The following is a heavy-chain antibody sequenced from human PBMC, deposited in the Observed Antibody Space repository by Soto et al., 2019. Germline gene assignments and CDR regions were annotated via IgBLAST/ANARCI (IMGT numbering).Heavy chain of an antibody. J-gene: IGHJ6*02. CDR2: ISFDGSTE. CDR3: ARSRHGSGSYPHFYYGLDV. Sequence: QVQLVESGGGVVQPGRSLRLSCAASGFTFISYAMHWVRQAPGKGLEWVAVISFDGSTEYYADSVKGRFTISRDNSKNTVYLQMNSLRSEYTAVYYCARSRHGSGSYPHFYYGLDVCGQGTTVTVSS. CDR1: GFTFISYA. D-gene: IGHD3-10*01. V-gene: IGHV3-30-3*01.